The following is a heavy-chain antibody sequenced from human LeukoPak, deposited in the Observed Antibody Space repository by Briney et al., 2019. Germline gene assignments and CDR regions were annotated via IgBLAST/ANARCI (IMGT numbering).Heavy chain of an antibody. Sequence: SETLSLTCTVSGGSISSSSYYWGWIRQPPGKGLDWIGSIYYSGSTYYNPSLKSRVTISVDTSKNQFSLKLSSVTAADTAVYYCAREKSKVQAPPYYFDYWGQGTLVTVSS. J-gene: IGHJ4*02. CDR3: AREKSKVQAPPYYFDY. CDR2: IYYSGST. D-gene: IGHD1-1*01. CDR1: GGSISSSSYY. V-gene: IGHV4-39*07.